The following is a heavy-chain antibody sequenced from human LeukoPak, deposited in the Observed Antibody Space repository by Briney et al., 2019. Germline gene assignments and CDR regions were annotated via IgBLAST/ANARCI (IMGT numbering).Heavy chain of an antibody. V-gene: IGHV3-33*01. CDR1: GVTVSSLD. J-gene: IGHJ6*02. Sequence: PESSLMRSWATTGVTVSSLDMHGVRQAPGKGLEWVAVIWYDGSNKYYADSVKGRFTISRYNSKNTLYLQMNSLRAEDTAVYYCARDVDYGGNSGFSYYYGMDVWGQGTTVTVSS. CDR3: ARDVDYGGNSGFSYYYGMDV. CDR2: IWYDGSNK. D-gene: IGHD4-23*01.